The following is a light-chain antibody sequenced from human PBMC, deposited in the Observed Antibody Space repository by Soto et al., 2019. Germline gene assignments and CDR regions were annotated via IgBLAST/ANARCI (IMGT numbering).Light chain of an antibody. CDR3: QQYRSWPRT. V-gene: IGKV3-15*01. Sequence: EIALTQSPPTLSVSPGERVILSCRASQSVDISLAWYQQKPGQAPRLLIYGASTRATDMPGTFSGRGSGTEFTLTITSLRPEDFGVYYCQQYRSWPRTFGQGTKVDIK. CDR2: GAS. J-gene: IGKJ1*01. CDR1: QSVDIS.